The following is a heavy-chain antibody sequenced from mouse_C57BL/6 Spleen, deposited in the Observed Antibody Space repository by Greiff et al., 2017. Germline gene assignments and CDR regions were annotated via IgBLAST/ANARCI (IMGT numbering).Heavy chain of an antibody. CDR3: LKHYDSY. CDR1: GFSFNTYA. CDR2: IRSKSNNYAT. Sequence: EVQRVESGGGLVQPKGSLKLSCAASGFSFNTYAMNWVRQAPGKGLEWVARIRSKSNNYATYYADSVKDRFTISRDDSESMLYLQMNNLKSEDTTKYFCLKHYDSYWGQGTLVTVSA. V-gene: IGHV10-1*01. D-gene: IGHD2-4*01. J-gene: IGHJ3*01.